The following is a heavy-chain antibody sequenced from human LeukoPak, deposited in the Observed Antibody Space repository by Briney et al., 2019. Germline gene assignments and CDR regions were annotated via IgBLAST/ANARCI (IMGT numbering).Heavy chain of an antibody. J-gene: IGHJ6*03. V-gene: IGHV4-61*02. CDR3: ARLPLTATTKGRYYYYYMDV. CDR1: GGSISSGSYY. CDR2: IYTSGST. Sequence: SQTLSLTCTVSGGSISSGSYYWSWIRQPAGKGLEWIGRIYTSGSTNYNPSLKSRVTISVDTSKNQFSLKLSSVTAADTAVYYCARLPLTATTKGRYYYYYMDVWGKGTTVTVSS. D-gene: IGHD1-20*01.